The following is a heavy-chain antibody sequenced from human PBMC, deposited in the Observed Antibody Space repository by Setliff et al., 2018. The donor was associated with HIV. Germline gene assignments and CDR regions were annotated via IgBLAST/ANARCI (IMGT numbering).Heavy chain of an antibody. D-gene: IGHD3-10*01. CDR3: ARGKGVGGVIITGGLDV. Sequence: AAVKVSCKPPGHTFTNYDIHWMRRAPGQGLEWMGWMNPNSGVSGYALKFHDRVTMTRDTPITTLYMELSSLTSEDTAVYYCARGKGVGGVIITGGLDVWAKGPRSPSP. V-gene: IGHV1-8*01. CDR1: GHTFTNYD. J-gene: IGHJ6*02. CDR2: MNPNSGVS.